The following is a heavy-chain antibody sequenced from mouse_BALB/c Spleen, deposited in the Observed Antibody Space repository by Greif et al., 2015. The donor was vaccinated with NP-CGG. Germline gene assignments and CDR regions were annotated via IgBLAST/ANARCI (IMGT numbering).Heavy chain of an antibody. D-gene: IGHD2-3*01. Sequence: QVQLKQSGAELVKPGASVKLSCKASGYTFTSYWMPWVKQRPGQGLEWIGEINPSNGRTNYNEKFKSKATLTVDKSSSTAYIQFSSLTSEDSAVYYCARGGYYDWYFDVWGAGTTVTVSS. CDR3: ARGGYYDWYFDV. CDR1: GYTFTSYW. CDR2: INPSNGRT. J-gene: IGHJ1*01. V-gene: IGHV1S81*02.